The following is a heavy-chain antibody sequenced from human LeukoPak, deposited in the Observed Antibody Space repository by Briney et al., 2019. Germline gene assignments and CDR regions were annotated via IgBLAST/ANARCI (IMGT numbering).Heavy chain of an antibody. CDR3: ARALVVVPASPFDY. J-gene: IGHJ4*02. V-gene: IGHV4-30-4*08. CDR1: GGSISSGDYY. D-gene: IGHD2-2*01. Sequence: KPSETLSLTCTVSGGSISSGDYYWSWIRQPPGKGLEWIGYIYYSGSTYYNPSLKSRVTISVDTSKNQFSLKLSSVTAADTAVYYCARALVVVPASPFDYWGQGTLVTVSS. CDR2: IYYSGST.